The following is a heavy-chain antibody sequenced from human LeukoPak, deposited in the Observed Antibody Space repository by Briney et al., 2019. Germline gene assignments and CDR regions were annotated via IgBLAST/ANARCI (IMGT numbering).Heavy chain of an antibody. D-gene: IGHD1-7*01. CDR1: GFTFSDYG. CDR3: AKIRVVFNWNYAYYFDS. Sequence: GGSLRLSCAASGFTFSDYGMHWVRQAPGKGLEWVAVTSFDGSDKYYADSVKGRFTISRDNSKNTLYLQMNSLRTEDTALYYCAKIRVVFNWNYAYYFDSWGQGTLVTVSS. J-gene: IGHJ4*02. CDR2: TSFDGSDK. V-gene: IGHV3-30*18.